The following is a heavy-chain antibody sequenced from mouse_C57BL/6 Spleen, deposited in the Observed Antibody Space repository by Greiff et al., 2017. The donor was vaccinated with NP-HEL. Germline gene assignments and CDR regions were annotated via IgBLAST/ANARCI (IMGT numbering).Heavy chain of an antibody. V-gene: IGHV10-1*01. Sequence: EVKLVESGGGLVQPKGSLKLSCAASGFSFNTYAMNWVRQAPGKGLEWVARIRSKSNNYATYYADSVKDRFTISRDDSESMLYLQMNNLKTEDTAMYYGVRHDYGNPFAYWGQGTLVTVSA. D-gene: IGHD2-1*01. CDR3: VRHDYGNPFAY. CDR2: IRSKSNNYAT. J-gene: IGHJ3*01. CDR1: GFSFNTYA.